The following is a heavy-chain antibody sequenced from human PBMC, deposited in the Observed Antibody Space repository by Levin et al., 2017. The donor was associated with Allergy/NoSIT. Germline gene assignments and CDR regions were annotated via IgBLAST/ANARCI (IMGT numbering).Heavy chain of an antibody. CDR1: GFIFSNFA. J-gene: IGHJ5*01. D-gene: IGHD6-13*01. CDR2: SSGSGST. CDR3: AKATSGSWAEFDS. V-gene: IGHV3-23*01. Sequence: SCAASGFIFSNFAMSWVRQAPGKGLEWISSSGSGSTYYADSVKGRFTISSDNSKNTLYLQMNNLRAEDTALYYCAKATSGSWAEFDSWGQGTQVTVSS.